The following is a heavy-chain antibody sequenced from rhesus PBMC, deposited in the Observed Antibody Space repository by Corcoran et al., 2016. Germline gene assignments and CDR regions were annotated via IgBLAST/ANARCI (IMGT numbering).Heavy chain of an antibody. J-gene: IGHJ4*01. CDR3: ARETYSSGWMFDY. CDR2: IYGSGGSN. D-gene: IGHD6-31*01. V-gene: IGHV4S14*01. Sequence: QVQLQESGPGLVKPSETLSLPCAVSGYPISSGYYWGWIRPPPGKGLEGIGCIYGSGGSNYLNPSLTNRVTISKDASKNQFSLKLSSVTAADTAVYYCARETYSSGWMFDYWGQGVLVTVSS. CDR1: GYPISSGYY.